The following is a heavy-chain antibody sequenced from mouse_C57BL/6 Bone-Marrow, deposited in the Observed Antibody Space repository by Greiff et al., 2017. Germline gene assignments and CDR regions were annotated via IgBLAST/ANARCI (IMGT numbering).Heavy chain of an antibody. J-gene: IGHJ4*01. CDR2: IYPGSGST. D-gene: IGHD2-3*01. CDR3: ARNDGYYVWAMDY. V-gene: IGHV1-55*01. CDR1: GYTFTSYW. Sequence: VQLQQPGAELVKPGASVKMSCKASGYTFTSYWITWVKQSPGQGLEWIGDIYPGSGSTNYNEKFKSKATLTVDTSSSTAYMQLSSLTSEDSAVYYCARNDGYYVWAMDYWGQGTSVTVSS.